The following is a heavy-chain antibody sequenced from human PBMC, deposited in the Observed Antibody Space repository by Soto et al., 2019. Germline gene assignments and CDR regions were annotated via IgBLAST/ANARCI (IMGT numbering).Heavy chain of an antibody. V-gene: IGHV5-51*01. D-gene: IGHD2-21*02. Sequence: LGESLKISCKGSGYSFTSYWIGWVRQMPGKGLEWMGIIYPGDSDTRYSPSFQGQVTISADKSISTAYLQWSSLKASDTAMYYCARRIYCGGDCYSALDIWGQGTMVTVSS. J-gene: IGHJ3*02. CDR2: IYPGDSDT. CDR1: GYSFTSYW. CDR3: ARRIYCGGDCYSALDI.